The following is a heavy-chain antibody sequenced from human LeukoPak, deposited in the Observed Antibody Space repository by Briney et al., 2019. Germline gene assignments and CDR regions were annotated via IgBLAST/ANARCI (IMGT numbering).Heavy chain of an antibody. CDR3: SRESGAFCPFGY. D-gene: IGHD1-26*01. V-gene: IGHV4/OR15-8*02. Sequence: PSETLSLTCGVSGDSISGTNWWSWVRQPPGQGLEWIGEISLAGQTKYNPSLNGRVTMSLDKSSNQLSLNLTSVTAADTATYYCSRESGAFCPFGYWGQGTLVIVSS. CDR2: ISLAGQT. J-gene: IGHJ4*02. CDR1: GDSISGTNW.